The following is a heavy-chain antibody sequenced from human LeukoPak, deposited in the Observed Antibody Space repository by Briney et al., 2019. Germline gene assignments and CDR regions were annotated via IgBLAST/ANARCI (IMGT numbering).Heavy chain of an antibody. D-gene: IGHD5-24*01. CDR1: GGSISSYY. CDR3: ARSGDGYASDY. Sequence: SETLSLTCTVSGGSISSYYWSWIRQPPGKGLEWIGYIYYSGYTNYNPSLKSRVTISVDTSKNQFSLKLSSVTAADTAVYYCARSGDGYASDYWGQGTLVTVSS. CDR2: IYYSGYT. V-gene: IGHV4-59*01. J-gene: IGHJ4*02.